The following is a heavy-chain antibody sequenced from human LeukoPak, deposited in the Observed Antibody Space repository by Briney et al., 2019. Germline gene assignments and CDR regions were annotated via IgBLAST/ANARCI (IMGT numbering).Heavy chain of an antibody. V-gene: IGHV1-18*01. J-gene: IGHJ4*02. D-gene: IGHD6-19*01. CDR3: ASGIALAVVHDY. Sequence: ASVKVSCKASRYTLTTYGIIWVRQAPGQGREWMGWISAYNGNTNYAQKFQGRLTMTTDTSTRTAYMDLSNLRSDDTAIYYFASGIALAVVHDYWGQGTLVTVSS. CDR2: ISAYNGNT. CDR1: RYTLTTYG.